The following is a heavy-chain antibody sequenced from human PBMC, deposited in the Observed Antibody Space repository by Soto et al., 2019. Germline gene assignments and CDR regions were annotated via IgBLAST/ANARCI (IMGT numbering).Heavy chain of an antibody. V-gene: IGHV3-23*01. CDR1: GSDFSRSA. J-gene: IGHJ3*02. CDR2: LNGRGGGT. D-gene: IGHD3-22*01. CDR3: ASPRVQSYSNISGSFAFDI. Sequence: EAQLLESGGALVQPGTSLRLSCAASGSDFSRSAMAWVRQAPGKGLEWVSALNGRGGGTYYADSVKGRFTISRDPSEDIMYLQMGGLRAEDTAVYYCASPRVQSYSNISGSFAFDIWGHGTMVTVSS.